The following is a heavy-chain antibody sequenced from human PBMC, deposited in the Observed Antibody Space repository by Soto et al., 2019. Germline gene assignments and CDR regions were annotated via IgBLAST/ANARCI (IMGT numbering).Heavy chain of an antibody. D-gene: IGHD6-6*01. CDR2: ISPAGTNQ. CDR3: ARENSRISPRLFQH. J-gene: IGHJ1*01. Sequence: GGSLRLSCVASGFIFSDFAMHWARQAPGKGLEWVALISPAGTNQYYADSAKGRFTISRDNSKNTLYLQMNSLRPEDTGLYYCARENSRISPRLFQHWGHGTLVTVSS. CDR1: GFIFSDFA. V-gene: IGHV3-30-3*01.